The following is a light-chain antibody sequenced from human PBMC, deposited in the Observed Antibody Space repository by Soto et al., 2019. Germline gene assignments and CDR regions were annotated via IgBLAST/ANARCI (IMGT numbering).Light chain of an antibody. CDR3: QQYGYAPLT. CDR2: GAS. CDR1: QTLRRTY. V-gene: IGKV3-20*01. J-gene: IGKJ1*01. Sequence: IELMQSPGTLYLSPGERATLSCRASQTLRRTYIAWYQQKPGQAPRLLIYGASSRPTGIPDRFSGSGSGTDFTLTISRLEPEDFAVYYCQQYGYAPLTFGQGTKVDIK.